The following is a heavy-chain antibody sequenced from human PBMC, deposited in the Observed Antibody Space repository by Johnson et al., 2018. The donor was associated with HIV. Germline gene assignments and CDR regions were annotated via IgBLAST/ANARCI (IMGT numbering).Heavy chain of an antibody. J-gene: IGHJ3*02. CDR3: ARDGRITGTKDAFDI. V-gene: IGHV3-7*01. CDR1: GFTFSSYA. Sequence: VQLVESGGGVVQPGRSLRLSCAASGFTFSSYAMHWVRQAPGKGLEWVANIRQDGSDKYYVDSVKGRFTISRDNSKNTLYLQMNSLRAEDTAVYYCARDGRITGTKDAFDIWGQGTMVTVSS. CDR2: IRQDGSDK. D-gene: IGHD1-7*01.